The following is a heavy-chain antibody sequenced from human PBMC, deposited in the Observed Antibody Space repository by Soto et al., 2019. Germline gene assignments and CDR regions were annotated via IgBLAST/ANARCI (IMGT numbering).Heavy chain of an antibody. J-gene: IGHJ4*02. CDR1: GFTFSSYS. V-gene: IGHV3-21*01. D-gene: IGHD5-12*01. CDR3: ARDIGMATINDYFDY. Sequence: GGSLRLSCAASGFTFSSYSMNWVRQAPGKGLEWVSSISSSSSYIYYADSVKGRFTISRDNAKNSLYLQMNSLRAEDTAVYYCARDIGMATINDYFDYWGQGTLVTVSS. CDR2: ISSSSSYI.